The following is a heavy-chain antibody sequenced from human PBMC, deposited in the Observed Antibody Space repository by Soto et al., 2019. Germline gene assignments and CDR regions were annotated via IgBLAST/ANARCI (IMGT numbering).Heavy chain of an antibody. V-gene: IGHV3-23*01. Sequence: GGSLRLSCAASGFTFSSYAMSWARQAPGKGLEWVSAISGSGGSTYYADSVKGRFTISRDNSKNTLYLQMNSLRAEDTAVYYCANSPPVRRGFDYWGQGTLVTVSS. CDR2: ISGSGGST. CDR1: GFTFSSYA. CDR3: ANSPPVRRGFDY. J-gene: IGHJ4*02.